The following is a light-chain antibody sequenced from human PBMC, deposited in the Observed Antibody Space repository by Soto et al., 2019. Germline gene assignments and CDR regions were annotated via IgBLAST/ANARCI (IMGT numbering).Light chain of an antibody. CDR1: KRVSSSD. V-gene: IGKV3-20*01. CDR3: QQNVSSSWT. J-gene: IGKJ1*01. Sequence: EIVLTQSPGTLSLSPGERATLSCRASKRVSSSDFAWYQQKPGQAPRLLIYGASSRATGIPDRFSGSGSGTDFTLTISRLEPEDFAVYYCQQNVSSSWTFGQGTKVEIK. CDR2: GAS.